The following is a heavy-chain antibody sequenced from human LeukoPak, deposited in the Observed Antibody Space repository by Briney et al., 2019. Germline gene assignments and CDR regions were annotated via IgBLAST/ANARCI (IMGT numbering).Heavy chain of an antibody. CDR2: ISGSGGST. Sequence: GGSVRLSCAASGFTFSSYAMSWVRHAPGKGLEWVSAISGSGGSTYYADSVKGRFTIYRDNSKNTLYLQMNSLRAEDTAVYYCAKIAYGSGSYNFDYWGQGTLVTVSS. J-gene: IGHJ4*02. CDR3: AKIAYGSGSYNFDY. D-gene: IGHD3-10*01. V-gene: IGHV3-23*01. CDR1: GFTFSSYA.